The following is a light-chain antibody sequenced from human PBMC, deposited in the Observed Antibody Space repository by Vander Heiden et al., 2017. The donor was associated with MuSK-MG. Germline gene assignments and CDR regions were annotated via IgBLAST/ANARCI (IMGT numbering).Light chain of an antibody. CDR3: QQDDNLPST. CDR2: DAS. CDR1: QDISNY. Sequence: DIQMTQSPSSLSASVGDRVTITCQASQDISNYLNWYQQKPGKAPKLLIYDASNLETGVPSRFSGSGSGTDFTFTIISLQPEDFATYYCQQDDNLPSTFGQGTKLEIK. J-gene: IGKJ2*01. V-gene: IGKV1-33*01.